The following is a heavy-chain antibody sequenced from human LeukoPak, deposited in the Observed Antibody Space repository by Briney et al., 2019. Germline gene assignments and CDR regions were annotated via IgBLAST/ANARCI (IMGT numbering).Heavy chain of an antibody. J-gene: IGHJ6*02. CDR2: IIGSVAST. CDR1: GFTFSSYG. D-gene: IGHD2-2*02. V-gene: IGHV3-23*01. Sequence: GGSLRLSCAASGFTFSSYGMSWVRQAPGKGLEWVPGIIGSVASTYYADSVKGRFTIPRDNSKNTLYLQMNSLRAEDTAVYYCAKAVSCSSTSCYRSYGMDVWGQGTTVTVSS. CDR3: AKAVSCSSTSCYRSYGMDV.